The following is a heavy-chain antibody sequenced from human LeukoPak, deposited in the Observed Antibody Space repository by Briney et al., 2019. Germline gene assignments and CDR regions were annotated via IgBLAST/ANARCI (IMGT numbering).Heavy chain of an antibody. CDR2: INQDGSER. D-gene: IGHD6-13*01. J-gene: IGHJ6*02. Sequence: GGSLRLSCAASGFTLSSYWMSWVRQTPGKGLEWVAHINQDGSERYYVDSVKGRFTISRENAKNSLYLQMNSLGAEDTAVYYCAREGSSSWSPYYYYGMDVWGQGTTVTVSS. CDR1: GFTLSSYW. V-gene: IGHV3-7*01. CDR3: AREGSSSWSPYYYYGMDV.